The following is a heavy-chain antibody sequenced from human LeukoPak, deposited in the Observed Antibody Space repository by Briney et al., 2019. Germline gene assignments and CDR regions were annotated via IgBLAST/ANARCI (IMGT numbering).Heavy chain of an antibody. CDR1: GFTFSSYS. V-gene: IGHV3-21*01. D-gene: IGHD6-19*01. J-gene: IGHJ5*02. CDR2: ISSSSSYI. Sequence: PGGSLRLSCAASGFTFSSYSMNWVRQAPGKGLEWVSSISSSSSYIYYADSVKGRFTISRDNAKNSLYLQMNSLRAEDTAVYYCARDGEQWLAQNTRFDPWGQGTLVTVSS. CDR3: ARDGEQWLAQNTRFDP.